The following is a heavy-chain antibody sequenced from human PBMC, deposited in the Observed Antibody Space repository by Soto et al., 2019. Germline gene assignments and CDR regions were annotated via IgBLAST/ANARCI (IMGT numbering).Heavy chain of an antibody. CDR2: IRTYNGNS. Sequence: QVQLVQSGAEVKKPGASVKVSCKASGYSFTSLGISWVRQAPGQGPEWMGWIRTYNGNSWYAENLQGRVTMTTYTSTSTVYMGLRSLRCDDTAVYYCARGDYGDYWGQGTLITVSS. CDR1: GYSFTSLG. D-gene: IGHD3-16*01. CDR3: ARGDYGDY. J-gene: IGHJ4*02. V-gene: IGHV1-18*01.